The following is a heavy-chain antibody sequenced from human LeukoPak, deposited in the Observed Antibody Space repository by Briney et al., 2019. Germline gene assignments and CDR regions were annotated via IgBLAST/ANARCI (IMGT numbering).Heavy chain of an antibody. V-gene: IGHV3-23*01. Sequence: GGSLRLSCAASGFTFSSYAMSWVRQAPGKGLEWVSAISGSGGSTYYADSVKGRFTISRDNSKNTLYLQMNSLRAEDTALYHCARDGSSGWYSDYWGQGTLVTVSS. J-gene: IGHJ4*02. CDR1: GFTFSSYA. CDR2: ISGSGGST. D-gene: IGHD3-22*01. CDR3: ARDGSSGWYSDY.